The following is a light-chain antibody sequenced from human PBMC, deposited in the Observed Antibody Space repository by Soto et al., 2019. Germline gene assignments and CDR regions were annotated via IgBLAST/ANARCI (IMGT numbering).Light chain of an antibody. CDR2: GAS. Sequence: EIVLTQSPGTLSLSPGERATLSCRASQSVSGSYLAWYQQKPGQAPRLLIYGASSRATGIPARFSGSGSGTDFTLTISSLEPEDFAVYYCQQRSNWQVTFGQGTRLEIK. J-gene: IGKJ5*01. V-gene: IGKV3D-20*02. CDR3: QQRSNWQVT. CDR1: QSVSGSY.